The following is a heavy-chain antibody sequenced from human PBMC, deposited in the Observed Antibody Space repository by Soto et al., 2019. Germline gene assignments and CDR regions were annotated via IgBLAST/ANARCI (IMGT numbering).Heavy chain of an antibody. CDR1: GYSFTNND. J-gene: IGHJ5*02. Sequence: QVKLVQSGAEVREPGASVKVSCKASGYSFTNNDVSWVRQATGQGLEWMGWMNPGSGDTGDAQKFQGRVTMTRDISIATAYMELSSLRSDDTAIYYCARMATFSSLNWFDTWGQGALVTVSS. V-gene: IGHV1-8*01. D-gene: IGHD3-16*01. CDR3: ARMATFSSLNWFDT. CDR2: MNPGSGDT.